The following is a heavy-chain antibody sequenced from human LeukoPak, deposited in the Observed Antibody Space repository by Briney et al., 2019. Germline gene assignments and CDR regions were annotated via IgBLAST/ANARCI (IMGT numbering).Heavy chain of an antibody. CDR3: ARDNAAWGVFY. CDR1: GYTFTGYY. CDR2: INPNSGGT. J-gene: IGHJ4*02. V-gene: IGHV1-2*02. D-gene: IGHD3-16*01. Sequence: GASVKVSCKASGYTFTGYYMHWVRQAPGQGLEWMGWINPNSGGTNYAQKFQGRVTMTRGTSISTAYMELSRLRSDDAAVYYCARDNAAWGVFYWGQGTLVTVSS.